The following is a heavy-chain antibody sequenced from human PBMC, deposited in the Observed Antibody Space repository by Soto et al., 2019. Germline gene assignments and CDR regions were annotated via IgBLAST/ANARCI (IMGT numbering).Heavy chain of an antibody. V-gene: IGHV3-23*01. Sequence: EVQLLESGGGLVQPGGSLRLSCAASGFTFSSYAMSWVRQAPGKGLEWVSAISGSGGSTYYADSVKGRFTISRDNSKNTLYLQMNSLRAEDTAVYYCAKDLDGYNPYYYYYYGMDVWGQGTTVTVSS. J-gene: IGHJ6*02. D-gene: IGHD5-12*01. CDR1: GFTFSSYA. CDR2: ISGSGGST. CDR3: AKDLDGYNPYYYYYYGMDV.